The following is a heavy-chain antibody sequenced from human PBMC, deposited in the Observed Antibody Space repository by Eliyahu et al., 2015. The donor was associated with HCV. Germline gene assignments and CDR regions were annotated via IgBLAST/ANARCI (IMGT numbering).Heavy chain of an antibody. D-gene: IGHD3-9*01. J-gene: IGHJ4*02. CDR3: ARAPGDFDWRYLFDY. CDR1: GXSISSYY. Sequence: QVQLQESGPGLVKPSETLSLTCXVXGXSISSYYWSWIRQPPGKGLEWIGYIYYSGXTNYNPSLKSRVTISVDTSKNQFSLKLSSVTAADTAVYYCARAPGDFDWRYLFDYWGQGTLVTVSS. V-gene: IGHV4-59*01. CDR2: IYYSGXT.